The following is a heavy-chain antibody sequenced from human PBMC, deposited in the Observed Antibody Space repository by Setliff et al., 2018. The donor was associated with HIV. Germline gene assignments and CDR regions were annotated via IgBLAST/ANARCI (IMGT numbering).Heavy chain of an antibody. CDR3: ARGPTVTARRGRAFDI. V-gene: IGHV4-59*11. CDR2: VYYTGST. J-gene: IGHJ3*02. CDR1: GDPINSHY. Sequence: PSETLSLTCTVSGDPINSHYWSFIRQPPGKGLEWIGCVYYTGSTNYSPSLKSRVTISIDTSKNQFSLKLSSVTAADTAVYYCARGPTVTARRGRAFDIWGQGTMVTVSS. D-gene: IGHD4-17*01.